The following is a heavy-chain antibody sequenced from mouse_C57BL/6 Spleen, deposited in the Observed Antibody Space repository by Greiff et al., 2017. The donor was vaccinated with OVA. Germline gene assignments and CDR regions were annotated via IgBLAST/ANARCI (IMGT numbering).Heavy chain of an antibody. CDR2: IYPGDGDT. Sequence: QVQLQQSGPELVKPGASVKISCKASGYAFSSSWMNWVKQRPGKGLEWIGRIYPGDGDTNYNGKFKGKATLTADKSSSTAYMQLSSLTSEDSAVYCCAASNFYAMDYWGQGTSVTVSS. J-gene: IGHJ4*01. D-gene: IGHD2-5*01. CDR3: AASNFYAMDY. CDR1: GYAFSSSW. V-gene: IGHV1-82*01.